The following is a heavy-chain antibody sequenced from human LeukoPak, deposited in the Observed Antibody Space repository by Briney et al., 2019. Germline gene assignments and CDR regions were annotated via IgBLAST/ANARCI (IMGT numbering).Heavy chain of an antibody. V-gene: IGHV1-2*02. CDR2: INPNSGGT. CDR3: ARLRDSRDVYFDY. Sequence: ASVKVSCKASGYTFTGYYMHWVRQAPGQGLEWMGWINPNSGGTNYAQKFQGRVTMTRDTSISTAYMELSRLRSDDTAVYYCARLRDSRDVYFDYWGQGTLVTVSS. J-gene: IGHJ4*02. CDR1: GYTFTGYY. D-gene: IGHD6-13*01.